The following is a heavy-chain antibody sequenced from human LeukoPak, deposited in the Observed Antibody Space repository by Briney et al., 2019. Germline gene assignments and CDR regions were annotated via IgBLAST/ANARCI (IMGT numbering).Heavy chain of an antibody. J-gene: IGHJ4*02. Sequence: PGGSLRLSCAASGFTFSSYAMSWVRQAPGKGLEWVSAIRGSGGSTYYADSVKGRFTISRDNSKNTLYLQMNSLRAEDTAVYYCAKDRESYYCSTTNCYLDYWGQGTLVTVSS. V-gene: IGHV3-23*01. CDR1: GFTFSSYA. D-gene: IGHD2-2*01. CDR3: AKDRESYYCSTTNCYLDY. CDR2: IRGSGGST.